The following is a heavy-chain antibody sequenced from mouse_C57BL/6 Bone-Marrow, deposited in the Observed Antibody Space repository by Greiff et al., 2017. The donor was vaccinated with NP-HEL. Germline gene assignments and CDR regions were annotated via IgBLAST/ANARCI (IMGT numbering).Heavy chain of an antibody. CDR3: ARDLTVYAMDY. J-gene: IGHJ4*01. CDR2: IDPSDSYT. Sequence: VQLQQPGAELVMPGASVKLSCKASGYTFTSYWMHWVKQRPGQGLEWIGEIDPSDSYTNYNQKFKGKSTLTVDKSSSTAYMQLSSLTSDDSAVYYCARDLTVYAMDYWGQGTSVTVSS. V-gene: IGHV1-69*01. CDR1: GYTFTSYW. D-gene: IGHD4-1*01.